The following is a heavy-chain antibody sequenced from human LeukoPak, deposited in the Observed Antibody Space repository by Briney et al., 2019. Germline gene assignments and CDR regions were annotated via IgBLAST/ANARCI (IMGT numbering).Heavy chain of an antibody. J-gene: IGHJ6*02. CDR3: ARDLWVLGNMAPHGMDV. Sequence: PGGSLRLSCAASGFAVGDSYMTWVRQAPGKGLEWVSTIYEYANTYYADSVKGRFTISRDKSKNTLHLQMNNLRADDTAVYYCARDLWVLGNMAPHGMDVWGQGTTVIVSS. CDR2: IYEYANT. V-gene: IGHV3-53*01. D-gene: IGHD1-26*01. CDR1: GFAVGDSY.